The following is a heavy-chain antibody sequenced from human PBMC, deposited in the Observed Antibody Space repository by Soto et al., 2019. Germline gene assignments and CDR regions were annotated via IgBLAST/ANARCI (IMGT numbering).Heavy chain of an antibody. CDR1: RNTFNIFA. CDR3: ASGVGEHRFEV. D-gene: IGHD3-10*01. CDR2: IVPLSGTA. Sequence: QVQLVQSGAEVRKPGSSVKVSCQASRNTFNIFALSWVRQAPGQGLQFVGGIVPLSGTAKAAQEFQDRVTLTADESTSTIYTELRTLQSDNTAIFYSASGVGEHRFEVWGQGTLVTVSS. J-gene: IGHJ1*01. V-gene: IGHV1-69*01.